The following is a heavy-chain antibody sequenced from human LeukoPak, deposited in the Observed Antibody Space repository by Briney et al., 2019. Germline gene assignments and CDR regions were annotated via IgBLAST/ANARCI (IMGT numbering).Heavy chain of an antibody. J-gene: IGHJ4*02. V-gene: IGHV1-69*04. Sequence: SVKVSCKASGGTFSSYAISWVRQAPGQGLEWMGRIIPILGIANYAQKFQGRVTITADKSTSTAYMELSSLRSEDTAVYYCARDGTVTAHFDYWGQGTLVTVSS. D-gene: IGHD4-17*01. CDR3: ARDGTVTAHFDY. CDR1: GGTFSSYA. CDR2: IIPILGIA.